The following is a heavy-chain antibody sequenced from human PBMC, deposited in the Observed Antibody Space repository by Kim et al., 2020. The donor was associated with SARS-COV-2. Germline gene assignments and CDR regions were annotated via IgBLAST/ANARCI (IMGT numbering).Heavy chain of an antibody. CDR3: ARNPGF. Sequence: SETLPLTCTVSRGSISSGSYFWSWIRQPAGKGLEWIGHIHTDGSTTYSPSLRSRVTISVDTSKNQFSLKLSSVTAADMAIYYCARNPGFWGQGTLVTVSS. V-gene: IGHV4-61*09. J-gene: IGHJ4*02. CDR1: RGSISSGSYF. CDR2: IHTDGST.